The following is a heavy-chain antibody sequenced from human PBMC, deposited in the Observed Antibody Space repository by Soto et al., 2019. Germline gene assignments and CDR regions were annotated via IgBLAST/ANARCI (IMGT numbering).Heavy chain of an antibody. Sequence: GASVQASCQASGGTFSSYAISWVRQAPEHGLEWMGGIIPIFGTANYAQKFQARVTITAHKSQSSAYMQLSSLRSEDTAVSYSARVHAYDFWSAYRMDVWGQGITVTVPS. CDR3: ARVHAYDFWSAYRMDV. CDR2: IIPIFGTA. J-gene: IGHJ6*02. D-gene: IGHD3-3*01. V-gene: IGHV1-69*06. CDR1: GGTFSSYA.